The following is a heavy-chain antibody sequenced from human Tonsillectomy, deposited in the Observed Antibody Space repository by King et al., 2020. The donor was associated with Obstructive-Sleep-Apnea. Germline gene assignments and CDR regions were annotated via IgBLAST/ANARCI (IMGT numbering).Heavy chain of an antibody. CDR2: IRKKDTSYTT. J-gene: IGHJ4*02. V-gene: IGHV3-72*01. D-gene: IGHD2-15*01. Sequence: VQLVESGGALAQPGGSLRLSCAASGFTFSDHYMDWVRQTPLKGLEWVARIRKKDTSYTTEYAASVRGRFTISRDDSRNSLFLQMDSLKAEDTAVYYFARGYCTAGTCYSGDYWGQGTLVTVSS. CDR3: ARGYCTAGTCYSGDY. CDR1: GFTFSDHY.